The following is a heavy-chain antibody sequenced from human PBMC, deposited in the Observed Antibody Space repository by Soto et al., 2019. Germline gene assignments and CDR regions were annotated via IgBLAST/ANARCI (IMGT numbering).Heavy chain of an antibody. Sequence: SVKVSCKASGYTFTYRYLHWVRQAPGQALEWMGWITPFDGNTNYAQKFQDRVTMTRDRSMSTAYMELSSLRAEDTAMYYCVKVGFYYDRSGHWNWSQGTLVTVSS. CDR1: GYTFTYRY. CDR3: VKVGFYYDRSGHWN. J-gene: IGHJ4*02. D-gene: IGHD3-22*01. CDR2: ITPFDGNT. V-gene: IGHV1-45*02.